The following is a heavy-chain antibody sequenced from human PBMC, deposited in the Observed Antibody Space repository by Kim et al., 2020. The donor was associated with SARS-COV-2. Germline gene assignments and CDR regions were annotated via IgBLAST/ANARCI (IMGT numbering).Heavy chain of an antibody. J-gene: IGHJ4*02. CDR1: GFTFSTYA. CDR2: ISGSGGTT. Sequence: GGSLRLSCAASGFTFSTYAMSWVRQAPGKGLEWVSVISGSGGTTDYADSVKGRFTISRDNSKNTVLLQMNSLRAEDTAIYYCAGDNSNRYFDYWGQGTLVIVSS. D-gene: IGHD3-22*01. CDR3: AGDNSNRYFDY. V-gene: IGHV3-23*01.